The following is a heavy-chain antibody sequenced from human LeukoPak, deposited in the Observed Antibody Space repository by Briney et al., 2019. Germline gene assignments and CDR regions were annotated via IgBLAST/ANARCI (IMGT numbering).Heavy chain of an antibody. CDR3: AREGGYSSSSVAHFDY. Sequence: PSETLSLTCTVSGGSISSSSYYWGWIRQPPGKGLEWIGSIYYSGSTYYNPSLKSRVTISVDTSKNQFSLKLSSVTAADTAVYYCAREGGYSSSSVAHFDYWGQGTLVTVSS. J-gene: IGHJ4*02. CDR1: GGSISSSSYY. CDR2: IYYSGST. D-gene: IGHD6-6*01. V-gene: IGHV4-39*02.